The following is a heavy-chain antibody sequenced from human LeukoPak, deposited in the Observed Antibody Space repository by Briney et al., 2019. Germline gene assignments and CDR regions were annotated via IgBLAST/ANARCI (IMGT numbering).Heavy chain of an antibody. CDR1: GFTFNTYN. Sequence: GGSLRLSCAASGFTFNTYNMNWVRQAPGKGLEWVSSISSSSSYIYYADSVKGRFTISRDNAKNSLYLQMNSLRAEDTAVYYCARDQGPEFDYWGQGTLVTVSS. CDR2: ISSSSSYI. J-gene: IGHJ4*02. D-gene: IGHD1-14*01. V-gene: IGHV3-21*01. CDR3: ARDQGPEFDY.